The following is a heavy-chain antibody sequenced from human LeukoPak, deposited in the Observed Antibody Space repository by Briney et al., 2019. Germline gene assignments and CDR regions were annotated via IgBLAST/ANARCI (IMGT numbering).Heavy chain of an antibody. CDR1: GGTFSSYA. Sequence: ASVKVSCKASGGTFSSYAISWVRQAPGQGLEWMGGIIPIFGTANYAQRFQGRVTITADKSTSTAYMELSSLRSEDTAVYYCARDTRGNYYGSGSYYYYYKDVWGKGTTVTVSS. D-gene: IGHD3-10*01. V-gene: IGHV1-69*06. J-gene: IGHJ6*03. CDR2: IIPIFGTA. CDR3: ARDTRGNYYGSGSYYYYYKDV.